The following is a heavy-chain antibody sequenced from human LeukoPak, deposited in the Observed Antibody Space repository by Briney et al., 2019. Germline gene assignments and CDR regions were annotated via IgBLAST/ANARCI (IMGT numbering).Heavy chain of an antibody. Sequence: GGSLRLSCAASGFTFSSYAMSWVRQAPGKGLEWVSAISGSGGSTYYADPVKGRFTISRDNSKNTLYLQMNSLRAEDTAVYYCAKLGTIAAAGTHYGMDVWGQGTTVTVSS. J-gene: IGHJ6*02. V-gene: IGHV3-23*01. CDR1: GFTFSSYA. CDR2: ISGSGGST. CDR3: AKLGTIAAAGTHYGMDV. D-gene: IGHD6-13*01.